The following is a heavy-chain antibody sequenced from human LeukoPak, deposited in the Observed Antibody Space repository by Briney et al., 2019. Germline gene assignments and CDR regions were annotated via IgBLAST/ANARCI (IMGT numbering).Heavy chain of an antibody. CDR3: ARDESEVSSGD. J-gene: IGHJ4*02. V-gene: IGHV3-30-3*01. D-gene: IGHD3-22*01. CDR2: ISYDGSNK. Sequence: PGRSLRLSCAASGFTFSSYAMHWVRQAPGKGLEWVTVISYDGSNKYYADSVKGRFTISRDNSKNTLYLQMNSLRAEDTAVYYCARDESEVSSGDWGQGTLVTVSS. CDR1: GFTFSSYA.